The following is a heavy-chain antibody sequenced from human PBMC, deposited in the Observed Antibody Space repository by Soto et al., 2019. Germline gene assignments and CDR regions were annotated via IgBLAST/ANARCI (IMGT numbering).Heavy chain of an antibody. CDR3: ARGVDCSSTSCRYYYYYYMDV. CDR1: GYTFTSYD. D-gene: IGHD2-2*01. J-gene: IGHJ6*03. Sequence: GASVKVSCKASGYTFTSYDINWVRQATGQGLEWMGWMNPNSGNTGYAQKFQGRVTMTRNTSISTAYMELSSLRSEDTAVYYCARGVDCSSTSCRYYYYYYMDVWGKGTTVTVSS. V-gene: IGHV1-8*01. CDR2: MNPNSGNT.